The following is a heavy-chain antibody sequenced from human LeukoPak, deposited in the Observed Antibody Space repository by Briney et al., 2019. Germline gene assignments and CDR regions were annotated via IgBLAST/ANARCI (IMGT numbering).Heavy chain of an antibody. Sequence: ASVKVSCKASGYTFTGYYMHWVRQAPGQGLEWMGWINPNSGGTNYAQKFQGRVTMTRDTSISTAYMELSRLRSDDTAVYYCARGPHSSGYYWLSLDENIDYWGQGTLVTVSS. CDR2: INPNSGGT. CDR1: GYTFTGYY. CDR3: ARGPHSSGYYWLSLDENIDY. J-gene: IGHJ4*02. D-gene: IGHD3-22*01. V-gene: IGHV1-2*02.